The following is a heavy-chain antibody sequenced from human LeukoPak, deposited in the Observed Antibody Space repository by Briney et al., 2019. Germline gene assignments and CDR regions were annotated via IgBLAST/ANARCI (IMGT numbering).Heavy chain of an antibody. Sequence: KPSETLSLTCAVYGGSFSGYYWSWIRQPPGKGLEWIGEINHSGSTNYNPSLKSRVTISVDTSKNQFSLKLSSATAADTAVYYCAVRTVTRLDYWGQGTLVTVSS. J-gene: IGHJ4*02. CDR3: AVRTVTRLDY. CDR2: INHSGST. V-gene: IGHV4-34*01. D-gene: IGHD4-11*01. CDR1: GGSFSGYY.